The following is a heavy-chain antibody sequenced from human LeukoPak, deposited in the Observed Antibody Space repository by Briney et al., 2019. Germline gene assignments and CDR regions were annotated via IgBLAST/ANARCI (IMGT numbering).Heavy chain of an antibody. CDR3: AKGRFSGGSCRWPPGY. Sequence: GGSLRLSCAASGFTFSSYAMSWVRQAPGQGLEWVSTISGGGSTTYYADSVKGRLTISRANSRKTLDLQMNNLRAEDRAVYYCAKGRFSGGSCRWPPGYWGQGTLVTVSS. CDR1: GFTFSSYA. CDR2: ISGGGSTT. V-gene: IGHV3-23*01. J-gene: IGHJ4*02. D-gene: IGHD2-15*01.